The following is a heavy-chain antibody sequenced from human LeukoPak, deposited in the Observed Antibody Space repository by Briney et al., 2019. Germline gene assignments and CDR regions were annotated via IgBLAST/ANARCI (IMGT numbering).Heavy chain of an antibody. CDR2: IYYSGST. V-gene: IGHV4-59*01. Sequence: PSETLSLTCTVSGGSISSYYWSWIRQPPGKGLEWIGYIYYSGSTNYNPSLKSRVTISVDTSKNQFSLKLSSVTAADTAVYYCARGDSLWFGELFPTYYGMDVWGQGTTVTVSS. J-gene: IGHJ6*02. CDR3: ARGDSLWFGELFPTYYGMDV. D-gene: IGHD3-10*01. CDR1: GGSISSYY.